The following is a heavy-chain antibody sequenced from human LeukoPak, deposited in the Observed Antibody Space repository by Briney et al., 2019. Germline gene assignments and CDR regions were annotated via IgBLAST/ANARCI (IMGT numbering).Heavy chain of an antibody. CDR1: GFTFDDYA. CDR3: AKDISGGDAY. D-gene: IGHD2-21*02. J-gene: IGHJ4*02. CDR2: ISWNSGSI. Sequence: PGRSLRLSCAASGFTFDDYAMHWVRQAPGKGLEWVSGISWNSGSIGYADSVKGRFTISRDNANNSLYLQMNSLRAEDTALYYCAKDISGGDAYWGQGTLVTVSS. V-gene: IGHV3-9*01.